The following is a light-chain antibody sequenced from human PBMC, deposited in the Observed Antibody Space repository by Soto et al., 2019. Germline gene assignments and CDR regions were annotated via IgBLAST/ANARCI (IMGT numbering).Light chain of an antibody. CDR2: DVS. J-gene: IGLJ1*01. CDR1: SSDVGGYNY. CDR3: SSYTSSSLHV. Sequence: HSALTQPASVSGSPGQSITISCTGTSSDVGGYNYVSWYQQHPGKAPKLMIYDVSNRPSGVSNRFSGSKSGNTASLTISGLQAEDEADYYCSSYTSSSLHVFGTGTKPTVL. V-gene: IGLV2-14*03.